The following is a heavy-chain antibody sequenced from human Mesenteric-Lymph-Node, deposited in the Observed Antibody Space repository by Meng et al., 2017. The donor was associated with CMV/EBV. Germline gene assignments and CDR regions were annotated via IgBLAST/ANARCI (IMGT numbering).Heavy chain of an antibody. CDR3: ARDDTYRYYYAMDV. Sequence: ASVKVSCKASGYTFTGHYIHWMRQAPGQGLEWMGWINPDSGGTDYAQNFQGRVTLTTDTSTNTAYMELRSLRSDDTAVYYCARDDTYRYYYAMDVWGQGTTVTVSS. CDR2: INPDSGGT. V-gene: IGHV1-2*02. D-gene: IGHD3-16*02. CDR1: GYTFTGHY. J-gene: IGHJ6*02.